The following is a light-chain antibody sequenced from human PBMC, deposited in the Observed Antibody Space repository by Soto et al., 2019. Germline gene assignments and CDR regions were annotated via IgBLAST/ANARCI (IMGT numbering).Light chain of an antibody. CDR3: QQSYNTPLT. CDR2: DTD. J-gene: IGKJ1*01. V-gene: IGKV1-39*01. Sequence: DNQLTQPPSSLSAYVGDRVTITCRASQTITNTLDWYQHQSGKTPRLLIYDTDTMATGVPSRFSGSRSGTDYTLTISSLQSEDFAAYYCQQSYNTPLTFGQGTKVDIK. CDR1: QTITNT.